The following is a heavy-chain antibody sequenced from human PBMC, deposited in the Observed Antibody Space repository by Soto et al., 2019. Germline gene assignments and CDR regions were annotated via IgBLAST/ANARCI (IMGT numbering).Heavy chain of an antibody. Sequence: EVQLVESGGGLIHPGGSLRLSCTASGFTFNRFEMNWVRQAPGRGLEWVSYISSRSTSIYYADSVKGRFTIYRDNATNSLYLQTIRLRAEDTATYYYASAPEYFDTYEEVDSFDIWGRGTLITVS. CDR1: GFTFNRFE. CDR3: ASAPEYFDTYEEVDSFDI. V-gene: IGHV3-48*03. D-gene: IGHD3-22*01. CDR2: ISSRSTSI. J-gene: IGHJ3*02.